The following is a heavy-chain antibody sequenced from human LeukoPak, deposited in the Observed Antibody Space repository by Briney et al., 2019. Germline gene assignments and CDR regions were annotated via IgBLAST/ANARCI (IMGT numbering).Heavy chain of an antibody. CDR1: GGSISSYY. D-gene: IGHD3-10*01. J-gene: IGHJ5*02. CDR3: ARSTGRKGWSAP. V-gene: IGHV4-59*01. CDR2: TYYSGST. Sequence: SETLSLTCTVSGGSISSYYRSWIRQPPGKGLEWIGYTYYSGSTNYNPSLKSRVTISVDTSKNQFSLKLSSVTAADTAVYYCARSTGRKGWSAPGGRETLVTVSS.